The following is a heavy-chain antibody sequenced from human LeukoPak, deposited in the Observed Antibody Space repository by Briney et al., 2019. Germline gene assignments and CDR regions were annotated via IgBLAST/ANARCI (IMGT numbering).Heavy chain of an antibody. D-gene: IGHD3-22*01. J-gene: IGHJ6*03. Sequence: SETLSLTCSVSGGSLTNYYWGWVRQPPGKGLEYIGYIHSDGTTNYNPSLKSRVTVSLDTSRTYFSLKLSSVTAADTAVYYCARGLRDEERHYGYYYMDVWGKGTTVTVSS. V-gene: IGHV4-4*09. CDR3: ARGLRDEERHYGYYYMDV. CDR2: IHSDGTT. CDR1: GGSLTNYY.